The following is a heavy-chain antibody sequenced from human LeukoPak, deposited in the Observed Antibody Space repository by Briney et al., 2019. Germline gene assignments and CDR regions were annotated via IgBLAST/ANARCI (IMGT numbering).Heavy chain of an antibody. CDR3: ASLPGRIAVAVDY. CDR1: GFTFSTYS. J-gene: IGHJ4*02. Sequence: GGSLRLSCAASGFTFSTYSVSWVRQAPGKGLEWVSSISSSSSYTYYADPVKGRFTISRDNAKNSLYLQMNSLRAEDTAVYYCASLPGRIAVAVDYWGQGTLVTVSS. D-gene: IGHD6-19*01. CDR2: ISSSSSYT. V-gene: IGHV3-21*01.